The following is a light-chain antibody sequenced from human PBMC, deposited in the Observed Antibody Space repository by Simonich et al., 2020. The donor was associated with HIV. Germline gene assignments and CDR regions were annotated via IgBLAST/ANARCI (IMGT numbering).Light chain of an antibody. V-gene: IGLV2-11*01. CDR3: SSYAGSYTFV. J-gene: IGLJ2*01. CDR2: DVS. Sequence: QSALTQPRSVSGSPGQSVTISCTGTNSDVGGYDYVSWYQQHPGKAPKLLIFDVSKWPSGGTDRFSGAKSGNTASLTISGLQTEDEATYYCSSYAGSYTFVFGEGTKVTVL. CDR1: NSDVGGYDY.